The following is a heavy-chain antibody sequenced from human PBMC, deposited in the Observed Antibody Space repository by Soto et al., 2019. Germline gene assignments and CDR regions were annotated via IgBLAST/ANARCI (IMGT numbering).Heavy chain of an antibody. Sequence: EVQLVESGGGLVQPGGSLRLSCAASGFTFSSYWMHWVRQAPGKGLVWVSRINSDESSTYYADSVKGRFTISRDNAKNTLYLQMNRLRAEDTAVYYCVRLKPGTAAFDYWGQGTLVTVSS. CDR2: INSDESST. CDR1: GFTFSSYW. J-gene: IGHJ4*02. V-gene: IGHV3-74*01. D-gene: IGHD1-1*01. CDR3: VRLKPGTAAFDY.